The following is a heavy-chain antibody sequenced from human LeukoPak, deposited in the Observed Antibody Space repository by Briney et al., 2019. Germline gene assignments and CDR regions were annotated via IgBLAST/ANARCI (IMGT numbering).Heavy chain of an antibody. CDR2: ISYDGSNT. CDR1: GFTFSSYG. CDR3: ARDKIEWLLYGLHYYYYGMDV. D-gene: IGHD3-3*01. V-gene: IGHV3-30*03. Sequence: PGGSLRLSCAASGFTFSSYGMHWVRQAPGNGLEWVAVISYDGSNTYYADSVKGRFTISRDNSKNTLYLQMNSLRSEDTAVYYCARDKIEWLLYGLHYYYYGMDVWGQGTTVTVSS. J-gene: IGHJ6*02.